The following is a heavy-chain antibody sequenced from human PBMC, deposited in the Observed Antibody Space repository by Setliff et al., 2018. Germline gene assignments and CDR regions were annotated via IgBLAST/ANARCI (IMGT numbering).Heavy chain of an antibody. CDR2: FDPEDGET. CDR3: ARSPFPVDTVMVTTFDS. D-gene: IGHD5-18*01. J-gene: IGHJ4*02. Sequence: ASVKVSCKVSGYTLTELSMHWVRQAPGKGLEWMGGFDPEDGETIYAQKFQGRGRITADESTSTAYMELSSLKSEDTAAYYCARSPFPVDTVMVTTFDSWGQGTLVTVSS. V-gene: IGHV1-24*01. CDR1: GYTLTELS.